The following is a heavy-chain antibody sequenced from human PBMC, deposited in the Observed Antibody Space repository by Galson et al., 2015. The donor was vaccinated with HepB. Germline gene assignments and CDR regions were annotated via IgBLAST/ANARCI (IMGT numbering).Heavy chain of an antibody. CDR3: ARLGRPTDY. Sequence: TLSLTCTVSGGSISSGSYYWSWIRQPAGKGLEWIGRIYTSGSTNYNPSLKSRVTMSVDTSKNQFSLKLSSVTAADTAVYYCARLGRPTDYWGQGTLVTVSS. D-gene: IGHD6-13*01. CDR2: IYTSGST. J-gene: IGHJ4*02. CDR1: GGSISSGSYY. V-gene: IGHV4-61*02.